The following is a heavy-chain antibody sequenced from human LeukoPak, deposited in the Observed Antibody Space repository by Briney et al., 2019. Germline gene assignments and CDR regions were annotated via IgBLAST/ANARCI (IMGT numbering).Heavy chain of an antibody. D-gene: IGHD3-22*01. V-gene: IGHV3-20*04. CDR1: GFTFDDYG. Sequence: GGSMRLSCAASGFTFDDYGMSWVRHAPGKGLEWVSGINWNGGNTGYADSVKGRFTISRDNAKNSLYLQMNSLRAEDTALYYCARDRRYYYDSSGYYPTEVFDYWGQGTLVTVSS. CDR3: ARDRRYYYDSSGYYPTEVFDY. CDR2: INWNGGNT. J-gene: IGHJ4*02.